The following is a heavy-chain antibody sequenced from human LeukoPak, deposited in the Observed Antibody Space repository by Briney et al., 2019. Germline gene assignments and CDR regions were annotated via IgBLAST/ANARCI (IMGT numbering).Heavy chain of an antibody. CDR1: GFTFSRYA. CDR3: VKDALWFGESIDY. J-gene: IGHJ4*02. V-gene: IGHV3-64D*09. D-gene: IGHD3-10*01. Sequence: PGGSLRLSCSASGFTFSRYAMHWVRQAPGKGLEYVSAISSSGGSTYYADSVKGRFTISRDNSKNTLYLPMSSLRAEDTAVYYCVKDALWFGESIDYWGQGTLVTVSS. CDR2: ISSSGGST.